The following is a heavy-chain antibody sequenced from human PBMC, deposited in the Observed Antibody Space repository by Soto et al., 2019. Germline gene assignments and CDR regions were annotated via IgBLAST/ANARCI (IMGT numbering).Heavy chain of an antibody. J-gene: IGHJ5*02. CDR1: GGSISSYY. D-gene: IGHD6-6*01. V-gene: IGHV4-59*01. Sequence: ASETLSLTCTVSGGSISSYYWSWIRQPPGKGLEWIGYIYYSGSTNYNPSLKSRVTISVDTSKNQFSLKLSSVTAADTAVYYCARAIVARLAGRRSGGRFDPWGQGTLVTVSS. CDR3: ARAIVARLAGRRSGGRFDP. CDR2: IYYSGST.